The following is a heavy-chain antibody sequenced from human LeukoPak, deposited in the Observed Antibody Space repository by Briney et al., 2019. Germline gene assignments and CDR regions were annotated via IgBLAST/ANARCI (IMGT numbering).Heavy chain of an antibody. CDR3: ARGTRESAQSGSYYRN. J-gene: IGHJ4*02. V-gene: IGHV3-48*03. CDR1: GFTFSSYE. D-gene: IGHD1-26*01. Sequence: GGSLRLSCAASGFTFSSYEMNWVRQAPGKGLEWVSYISSSGSTIYYADSVKGRFTISRDNAKKPLYLQMNSLRAEDTAVYYCARGTRESAQSGSYYRNWGQGTLVTVSS. CDR2: ISSSGSTI.